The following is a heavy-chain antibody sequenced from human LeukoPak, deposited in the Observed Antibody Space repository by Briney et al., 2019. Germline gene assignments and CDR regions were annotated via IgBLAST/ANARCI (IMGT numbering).Heavy chain of an antibody. V-gene: IGHV3-30*18. D-gene: IGHD2-15*01. CDR2: ISYDGSNK. Sequence: GGSLRLSCAASGFTFSNYAMHWVRQAPGKGLEWAAVISYDGSNKYYADSVKGRFTISRDNSKNTLYLQMSSLRAEDTAVYYCAKAGCSGGSCYSGYWGQGTLVTVSS. J-gene: IGHJ4*02. CDR3: AKAGCSGGSCYSGY. CDR1: GFTFSNYA.